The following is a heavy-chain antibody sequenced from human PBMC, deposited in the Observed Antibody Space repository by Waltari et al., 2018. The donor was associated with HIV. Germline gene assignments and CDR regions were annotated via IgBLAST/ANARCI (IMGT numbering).Heavy chain of an antibody. CDR1: GFTFSSYG. V-gene: IGHV3-33*01. D-gene: IGHD3-22*01. CDR3: ARDLVVGGSYFDY. Sequence: QVQLVESGGGVVQPGRSLRLSCAASGFTFSSYGMHWVRQAPGKGLEWVAVIWYDGSNKYYADSVKGRFTISRDNSKNTLYLQMNSLRAEDTAVYYCARDLVVGGSYFDYWGQGTLVTVSS. CDR2: IWYDGSNK. J-gene: IGHJ4*02.